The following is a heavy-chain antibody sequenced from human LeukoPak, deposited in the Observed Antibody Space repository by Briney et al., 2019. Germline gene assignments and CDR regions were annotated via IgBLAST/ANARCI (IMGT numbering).Heavy chain of an antibody. V-gene: IGHV3-23*01. CDR3: AKEEVPNDY. CDR2: ISRMGFTT. J-gene: IGHJ4*02. CDR1: GFTLDNTA. Sequence: GGSLRLSCAVSGFTLDNTAMCWVRQAPGKGLEWISGISRMGFTTYYADSVNGRFTISRDTSKNTLYLQMDTLRHEDPALYYCAKEEVPNDYWGQGTLVTVSS.